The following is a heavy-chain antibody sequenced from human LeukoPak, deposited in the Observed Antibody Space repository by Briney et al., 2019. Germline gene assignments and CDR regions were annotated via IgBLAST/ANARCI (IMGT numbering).Heavy chain of an antibody. D-gene: IGHD2-2*01. CDR2: IIPIFGTA. CDR3: ARTPIGYCSSTSCYAHFDY. CDR1: GGTFSSYA. J-gene: IGHJ4*02. Sequence: SVKVSCKASGGTFSSYAISWVRQAPGQGLEWMGGIIPIFGTANYAQKFQGRVTITADESTSTAYMELSSLRSEDTAVYYCARTPIGYCSSTSCYAHFDYWGQGTLVTVSS. V-gene: IGHV1-69*13.